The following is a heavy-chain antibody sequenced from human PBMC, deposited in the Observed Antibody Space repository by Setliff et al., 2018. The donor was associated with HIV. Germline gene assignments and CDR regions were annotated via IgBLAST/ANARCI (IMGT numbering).Heavy chain of an antibody. Sequence: SVKVSCKASGYSFINYGISWVRQAPGQGLEWMGGIIPIFGTANYAQKFQGRVTITTDESTSTAYMELSSLRSEDTAVYYCATRRDGYNYNYFDYWGQGTLVTVSS. CDR1: GYSFINYG. D-gene: IGHD5-12*01. J-gene: IGHJ4*02. V-gene: IGHV1-69*05. CDR3: ATRRDGYNYNYFDY. CDR2: IIPIFGTA.